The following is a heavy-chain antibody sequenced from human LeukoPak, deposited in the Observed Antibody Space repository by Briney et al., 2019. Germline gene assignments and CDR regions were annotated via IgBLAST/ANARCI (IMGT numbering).Heavy chain of an antibody. V-gene: IGHV1-8*03. CDR2: MNPNSGNT. D-gene: IGHD3-10*01. Sequence: PAASVKVSCKASGYTFTDYYMHWVRQATGQGLEWMGWMNPNSGNTGYAQKFQGRVTITRNTSISTAYMELSSLRSEDTAVYYCARGGRYYGSGGEEDYWGQGTLVTVSS. CDR1: GYTFTDYY. CDR3: ARGGRYYGSGGEEDY. J-gene: IGHJ4*02.